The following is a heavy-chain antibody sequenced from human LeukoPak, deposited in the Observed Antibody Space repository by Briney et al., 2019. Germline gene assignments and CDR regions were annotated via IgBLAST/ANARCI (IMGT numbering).Heavy chain of an antibody. J-gene: IGHJ6*02. Sequence: GGSLRLSCAASGFTFSSYSMNWVRQAPGKGLEWVSSISSSSSYIYYADSVKGRFTISRDNAKNSLYLQRNSLRAEDTAVYYCARDKYYDFWSGYLHRDYYGMDVWGQGTTVTVSS. V-gene: IGHV3-21*01. CDR2: ISSSSSYI. D-gene: IGHD3-3*01. CDR3: ARDKYYDFWSGYLHRDYYGMDV. CDR1: GFTFSSYS.